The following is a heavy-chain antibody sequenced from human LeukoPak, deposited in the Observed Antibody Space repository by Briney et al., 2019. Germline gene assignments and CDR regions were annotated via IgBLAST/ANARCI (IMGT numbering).Heavy chain of an antibody. Sequence: ASVKLSCKASGYTFTGYYMHWVRQAPGQGLEWMGWINPNSDGTNYAQKFQGRVTMTRDTSISTAYMELSSLRSDDTAVYYCAYPRGYSYGSYGMDVWGEGSTVSVSS. D-gene: IGHD5-18*01. CDR1: GYTFTGYY. CDR3: AYPRGYSYGSYGMDV. J-gene: IGHJ6*04. CDR2: INPNSDGT. V-gene: IGHV1-2*02.